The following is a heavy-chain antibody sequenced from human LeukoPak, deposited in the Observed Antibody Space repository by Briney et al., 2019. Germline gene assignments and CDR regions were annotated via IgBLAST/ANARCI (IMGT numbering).Heavy chain of an antibody. V-gene: IGHV3-23*01. J-gene: IGHJ4*02. CDR3: AKALLNKYCSGGSCYYYFDY. D-gene: IGHD2-15*01. Sequence: GGSLRLSCAASGFTFSSYAMSWVRQAPGKGLEWVSTISGSGGSTYYADSVKGRFTISRDNSKNTLYLQMNSLRAEDTAVYYCAKALLNKYCSGGSCYYYFDYWGQGTLVTVSS. CDR1: GFTFSSYA. CDR2: ISGSGGST.